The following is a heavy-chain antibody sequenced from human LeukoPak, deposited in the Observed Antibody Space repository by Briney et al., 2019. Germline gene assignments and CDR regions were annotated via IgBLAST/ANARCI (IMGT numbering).Heavy chain of an antibody. J-gene: IGHJ2*01. D-gene: IGHD4-17*01. Sequence: GGSLRLSCAASGFTFSSYEMNWVRQAPGKGLEWVSYISSSGSTIYYADSVKGRFTISRDNAKNSLYLQMNSLGAEDTAVYYCARVTPQYGDYVNWYFDLWGRGTLVTVSS. CDR2: ISSSGSTI. CDR3: ARVTPQYGDYVNWYFDL. V-gene: IGHV3-48*03. CDR1: GFTFSSYE.